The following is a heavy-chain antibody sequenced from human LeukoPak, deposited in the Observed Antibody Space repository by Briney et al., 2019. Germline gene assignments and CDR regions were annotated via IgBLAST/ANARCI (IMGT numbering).Heavy chain of an antibody. CDR3: ARTSLGYSPDY. CDR1: AYTFTSYY. Sequence: GASVKVSCKASAYTFTSYYIHWVRQAPGQGLGWMGLINPSGGSTTYAQKFQGRVTMTRDTSTSTVYMELSSLRSEDTAVYYCARTSLGYSPDYWGQGTLVTLSS. J-gene: IGHJ4*02. V-gene: IGHV1-46*01. D-gene: IGHD5-18*01. CDR2: INPSGGST.